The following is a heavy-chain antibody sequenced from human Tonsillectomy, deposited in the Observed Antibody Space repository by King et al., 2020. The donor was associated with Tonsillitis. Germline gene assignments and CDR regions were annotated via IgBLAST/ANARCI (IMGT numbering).Heavy chain of an antibody. Sequence: QLVQSGGGVVQTGRYLRLSCAASGFTFSSYGMHWVRQAPGKGLEWVAVISYDTSNKYYVDSVKVRFTISRDNSKNTLYLQMNRLRDEDTAMYYCAKVTSPWSYYFYGMDVWGQGTTVTVSS. CDR1: GFTFSSYG. J-gene: IGHJ6*02. CDR3: AKVTSPWSYYFYGMDV. D-gene: IGHD3-3*01. V-gene: IGHV3-30*18. CDR2: ISYDTSNK.